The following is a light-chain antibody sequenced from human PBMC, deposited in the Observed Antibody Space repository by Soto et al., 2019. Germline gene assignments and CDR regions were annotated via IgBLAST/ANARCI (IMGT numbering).Light chain of an antibody. V-gene: IGKV1-39*01. Sequence: DIQMTQSPSSLSASVGDRVTITCRASQSISSSLNWYQQKPGKAPKLLIYAASSLQSGVPSRFSGSGSGTDFTLTISSLQREDFATYYCQQSYTTPRTFGQGTKLEIK. CDR3: QQSYTTPRT. J-gene: IGKJ2*01. CDR2: AAS. CDR1: QSISSS.